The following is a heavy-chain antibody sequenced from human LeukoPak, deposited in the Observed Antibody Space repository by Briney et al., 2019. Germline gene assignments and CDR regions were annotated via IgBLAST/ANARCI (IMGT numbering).Heavy chain of an antibody. CDR1: GGTFSSYA. CDR2: IIPILGIA. J-gene: IGHJ5*02. CDR3: ARVRWGIVGATGWFDP. Sequence: SVKVSCKASGGTFSSYAISWVRQAPGQGLEWMGRIIPILGIANYAQKFQGRVTITADKSTSTAYMELSSLRSEDTAVYYCARVRWGIVGATGWFDPWGQGTLVTVSS. V-gene: IGHV1-69*04. D-gene: IGHD1-26*01.